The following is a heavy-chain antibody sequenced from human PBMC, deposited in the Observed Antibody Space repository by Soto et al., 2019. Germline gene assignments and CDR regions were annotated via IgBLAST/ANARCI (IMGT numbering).Heavy chain of an antibody. Sequence: EVQLLESGGGLVQPGGSLRLSCAASGFTFSTYAMSWVRQAPGRGLEWVSTISGSGGSTYYADSVRGRYTISRDNSKNTLYVTVNSLRGEVSAVYYWAKEGGYKSNDPFDYWGQGTLVTVSS. CDR3: AKEGGYKSNDPFDY. D-gene: IGHD1-1*01. CDR1: GFTFSTYA. V-gene: IGHV3-23*01. J-gene: IGHJ4*02. CDR2: ISGSGGST.